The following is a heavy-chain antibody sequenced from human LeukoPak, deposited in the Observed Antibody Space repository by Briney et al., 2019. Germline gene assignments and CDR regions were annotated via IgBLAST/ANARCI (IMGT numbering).Heavy chain of an antibody. J-gene: IGHJ4*02. CDR3: VRDLAAAGTWFDY. CDR1: GFIFRSYD. D-gene: IGHD6-13*01. Sequence: SGGSLRLSCEASGFIFRSYDMAWVRQAPGKGLDWIAYIGGRTNYIFYADSVKGRFTVSRDNANNSLFLQMNSLRPEGSAVYYCVRDLAAAGTWFDYWGQGTLVSVSS. CDR2: IGGRTNYI. V-gene: IGHV3-21*05.